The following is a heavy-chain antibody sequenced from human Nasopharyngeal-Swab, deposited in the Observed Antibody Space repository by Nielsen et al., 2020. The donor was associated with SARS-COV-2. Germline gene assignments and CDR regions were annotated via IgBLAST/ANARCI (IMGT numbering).Heavy chain of an antibody. CDR1: GFTFSSYA. D-gene: IGHD2-15*01. CDR2: ISYDGSNK. CDR3: ASDPYCSGGSCYDY. J-gene: IGHJ4*02. Sequence: GESLKISCAASGFTFSSYAMHWVRQAPGKGLEWVAVISYDGSNKYYADSVKGRFTISRDNSKNTPYLQMNSLRAEDTAVYYCASDPYCSGGSCYDYWGQGTLVTVSS. V-gene: IGHV3-30*04.